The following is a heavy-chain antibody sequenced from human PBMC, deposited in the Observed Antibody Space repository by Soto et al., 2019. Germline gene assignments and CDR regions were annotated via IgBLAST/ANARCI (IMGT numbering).Heavy chain of an antibody. V-gene: IGHV3-33*03. CDR2: IDYNEINQ. CDR3: AKVAKSGVAIEYFDS. CDR1: GFTFSNYG. J-gene: IGHJ4*02. D-gene: IGHD3-3*01. Sequence: QPGGSLRLSCVASGFTFSNYGMHWVRQAPGKGLEWVAGIDYNEINQYYIDPVKGRFTISRDQSKNTLYLQMDTLRADDTAVYYYAKVAKSGVAIEYFDSWGQGSLVTVSS.